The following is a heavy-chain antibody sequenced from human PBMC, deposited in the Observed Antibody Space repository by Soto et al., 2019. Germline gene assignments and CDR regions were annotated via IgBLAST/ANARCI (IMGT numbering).Heavy chain of an antibody. CDR1: GFTFRNYA. CDR3: AKVGTVFGVEVDY. V-gene: IGHV3-23*01. Sequence: GGSLRLSCAASGFTFRNYAMSWVRQAPGKGLEWVSSISGSGGSTYYTDSMKGRFTISRDNFKNTLHLQMNSLRAEDTAVYYCAKVGTVFGVEVDYWGQGTLVTVSS. D-gene: IGHD3-3*01. CDR2: ISGSGGST. J-gene: IGHJ4*02.